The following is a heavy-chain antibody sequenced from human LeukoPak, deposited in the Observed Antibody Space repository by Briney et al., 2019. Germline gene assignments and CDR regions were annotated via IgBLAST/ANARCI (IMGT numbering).Heavy chain of an antibody. V-gene: IGHV3-11*01. CDR3: ARGRGYYGFGY. J-gene: IGHJ4*02. CDR2: ITSSGTTI. Sequence: GSLRLSCAASGFTFSDYYMRWIRQAPGKGLEWVSYITSSGTTIYYADSVRGRFTISRDNAKSSLYLQMNSLRVEDTAVYYCARGRGYYGFGYWGQGTLVTVSS. CDR1: GFTFSDYY. D-gene: IGHD3-10*01.